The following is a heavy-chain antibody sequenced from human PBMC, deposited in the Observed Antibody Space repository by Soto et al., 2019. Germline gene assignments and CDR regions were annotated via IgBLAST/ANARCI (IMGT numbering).Heavy chain of an antibody. CDR3: ARDPTIYDFWSGSSYFDY. CDR2: ISAYNGKT. J-gene: IGHJ4*02. Sequence: QVQLVQSGAEVKKPGASVKVSCKASGYTFTSYGFSWVRQAPGQGLEWMGWISAYNGKTYYPQNFQGRVTMSTDTSTRTAYMELRSLRSDDTAVYYCARDPTIYDFWSGSSYFDYWGQGTLVTVSS. V-gene: IGHV1-18*04. CDR1: GYTFTSYG. D-gene: IGHD3-3*01.